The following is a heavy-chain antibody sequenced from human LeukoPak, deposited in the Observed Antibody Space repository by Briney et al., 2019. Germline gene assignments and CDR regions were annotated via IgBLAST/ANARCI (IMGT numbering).Heavy chain of an antibody. D-gene: IGHD1-1*01. CDR1: GFTFSSYA. Sequence: GGSLRLSCAASGFTFSSYAMSWVRQAPGKGLEWVSAISGSGGSTYYADSVKGRFTISRDNFKNTLYLQMNSLRAEDTAVYYCAKLMRSYNWNDFDYWGQGTLVTVSS. CDR2: ISGSGGST. CDR3: AKLMRSYNWNDFDY. J-gene: IGHJ4*02. V-gene: IGHV3-23*01.